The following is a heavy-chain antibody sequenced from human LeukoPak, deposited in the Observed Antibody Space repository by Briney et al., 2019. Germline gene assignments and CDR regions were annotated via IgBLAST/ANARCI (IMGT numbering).Heavy chain of an antibody. CDR2: IYYSGST. J-gene: IGHJ5*02. Sequence: SETLSLTCTVSGGSISSSSYYWGWIRQPPGKGLEWIGSIYYSGSTYYNPSLKSRVTISVDTSKNQFSLKLSSVTAADTAVYYCARRRPYSSGWYGWFDPWGQGTLVTVSS. D-gene: IGHD6-19*01. CDR3: ARRRPYSSGWYGWFDP. CDR1: GGSISSSSYY. V-gene: IGHV4-39*01.